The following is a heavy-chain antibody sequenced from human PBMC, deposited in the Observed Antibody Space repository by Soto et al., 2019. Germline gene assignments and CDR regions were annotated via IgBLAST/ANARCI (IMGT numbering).Heavy chain of an antibody. D-gene: IGHD5-12*01. CDR2: IYYSGST. Sequence: QVQLQESGPGLVKPSQTLSLTCTVSGGSISSGGYYWSWIRQHPGKGLEWIGYIYYSGSTYYNPSLKSRVTISVATSKNQFSLKLSSVTAADTAVYYCARVRDSGYDYTSVWFDPWGQGTLVTVSS. CDR1: GGSISSGGYY. V-gene: IGHV4-31*03. CDR3: ARVRDSGYDYTSVWFDP. J-gene: IGHJ5*02.